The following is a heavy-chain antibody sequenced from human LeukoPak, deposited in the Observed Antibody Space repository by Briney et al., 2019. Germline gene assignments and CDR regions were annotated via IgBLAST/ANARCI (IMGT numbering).Heavy chain of an antibody. Sequence: GASVKVSCKASGYTFTSYYMHWVRQAPGQGLEWMGIINPSGGSTSYAQKFQGRVTMTRDMSTSTVYMELSSLRSEDTAVYYCARSAYGSGSHLGSNWFDPWGQGTLVTVSS. CDR3: ARSAYGSGSHLGSNWFDP. CDR1: GYTFTSYY. J-gene: IGHJ5*02. D-gene: IGHD3-10*01. V-gene: IGHV1-46*01. CDR2: INPSGGST.